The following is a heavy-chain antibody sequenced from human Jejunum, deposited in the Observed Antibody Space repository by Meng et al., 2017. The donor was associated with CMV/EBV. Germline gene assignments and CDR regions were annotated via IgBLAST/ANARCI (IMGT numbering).Heavy chain of an antibody. J-gene: IGHJ4*02. Sequence: VEQRESGWDLFQPGVSLRLACAVSGFTVSSNYMSGVRQAPVKGLECVSVIYGGGTTYYADSVMGRFTISRDNSKNTVYLQMNSLRAEDTALYYCTRGGEDWGQGTLVTVSS. CDR2: IYGGGTT. CDR1: GFTVSSNY. CDR3: TRGGED. V-gene: IGHV3-53*01.